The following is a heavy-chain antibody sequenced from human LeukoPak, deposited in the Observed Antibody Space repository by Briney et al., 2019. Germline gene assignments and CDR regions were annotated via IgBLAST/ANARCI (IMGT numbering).Heavy chain of an antibody. Sequence: SETLCLTCAVYGGSFSGYYWSWIRQPPGKGLEWIGEINHSGSTNYNPSLKSRVTISVDTSKNQFSLKLSSVTAADTAVYYCARERDESNFDYWGQGTLVTVSS. CDR1: GGSFSGYY. J-gene: IGHJ4*02. V-gene: IGHV4-34*01. CDR2: INHSGST. CDR3: ARERDESNFDY.